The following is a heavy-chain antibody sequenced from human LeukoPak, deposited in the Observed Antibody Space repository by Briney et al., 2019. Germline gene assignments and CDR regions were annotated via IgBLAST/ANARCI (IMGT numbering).Heavy chain of an antibody. CDR2: ISAYNGNT. CDR1: GYTFTSYG. J-gene: IGHJ3*02. Sequence: GASVKVSCKASGYTFTSYGISWVRQAPGQGLEWMGWISAYNGNTNYAQKLQGRVAMTTDTSTSTAYMELRSLRSDDTAVYYCARAMLVVVTPYDAFDIWGQGTMVTVSS. V-gene: IGHV1-18*01. CDR3: ARAMLVVVTPYDAFDI. D-gene: IGHD3-22*01.